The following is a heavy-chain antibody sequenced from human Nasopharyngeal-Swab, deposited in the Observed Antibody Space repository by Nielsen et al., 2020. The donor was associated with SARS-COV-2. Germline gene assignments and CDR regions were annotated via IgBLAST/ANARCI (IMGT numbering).Heavy chain of an antibody. CDR3: ARDYYDNYDSDY. CDR2: IDPNTGDT. CDR1: GDTFTNSA. J-gene: IGHJ4*02. D-gene: IGHD3-22*01. V-gene: IGHV1-2*02. Sequence: ASVKVSCKTSGDTFTNSAISWVRQAPGQGLEWVGCIDPNTGDTKYTQKFQGRVTVTRDTSRSTAYIELSRLRSDDTAVYYCARDYYDNYDSDYWGQGTLVTVSS.